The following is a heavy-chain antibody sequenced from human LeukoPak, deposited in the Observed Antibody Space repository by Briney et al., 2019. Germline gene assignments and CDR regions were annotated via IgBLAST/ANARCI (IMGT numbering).Heavy chain of an antibody. D-gene: IGHD3-22*01. Sequence: GGSLRLSCAAPGFTFSDYYMSWIRQAPGKGLEWVSYISSSGSTIYYADSVKGRFTISRDNAKNSLYLQMNSLRAEDTAVYYCARGRHYYYDSSGYYYYWGQGTLVTVSS. V-gene: IGHV3-11*04. CDR1: GFTFSDYY. CDR2: ISSSGSTI. J-gene: IGHJ4*02. CDR3: ARGRHYYYDSSGYYYY.